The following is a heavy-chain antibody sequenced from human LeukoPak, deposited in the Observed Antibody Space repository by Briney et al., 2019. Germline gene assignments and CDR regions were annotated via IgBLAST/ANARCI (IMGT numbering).Heavy chain of an antibody. CDR2: ISGSGDNT. V-gene: IGHV3-23*01. J-gene: IGHJ4*02. CDR3: ARGAPNFRSGGDF. D-gene: IGHD2-15*01. CDR1: GFTFGSYA. Sequence: GGSLRLSCAASGFTFGSYAMSWVRQSPGRGLEWVSVISGSGDNTYYADSVRGRCTTSRDNSKKTLYLQMDSLRADDTAVYYCARGAPNFRSGGDFWGQGTLVTVSS.